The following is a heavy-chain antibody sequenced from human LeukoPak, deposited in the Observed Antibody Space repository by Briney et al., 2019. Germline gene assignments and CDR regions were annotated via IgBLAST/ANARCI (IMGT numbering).Heavy chain of an antibody. CDR2: IYTSGST. CDR1: GGSFSGYY. V-gene: IGHV4-59*10. D-gene: IGHD5-24*01. Sequence: SETLSLTCAVYGGSFSGYYWSWIRQPPGKGLEWIGRIYTSGSTNYNPSLKSRVTMSVDTSKNQFSLKLSSVTAADTAVYYCARDGYNSVYFDYWGQGTLVTVSS. CDR3: ARDGYNSVYFDY. J-gene: IGHJ4*02.